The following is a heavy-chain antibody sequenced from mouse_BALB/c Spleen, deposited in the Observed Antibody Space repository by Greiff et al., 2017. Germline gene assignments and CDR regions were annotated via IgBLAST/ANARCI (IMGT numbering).Heavy chain of an antibody. D-gene: IGHD1-1*01. CDR1: GFTFSSYA. V-gene: IGHV5-9-4*01. J-gene: IGHJ3*01. Sequence: EVHLVESGGGLVKPGGSLKLSCAASGFTFSSYAMSWVRQSPEKRLEWVAEISSGGSYTYYPDTVTGRFTISRDNAKNTLYLEMSSLRSEDTAMYYCASPYYGSPFAYWGQGTLVTVSA. CDR2: ISSGGSYT. CDR3: ASPYYGSPFAY.